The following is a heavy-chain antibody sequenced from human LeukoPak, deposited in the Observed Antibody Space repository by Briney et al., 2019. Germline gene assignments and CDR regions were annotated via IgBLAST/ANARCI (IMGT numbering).Heavy chain of an antibody. Sequence: ASVRVSSEASGYTFTSCDINWVRQATGQGLEWMGWMNPNSGNTGYGHSFQGRITMTRDISIGTAYMELSNLTSEDTAIYYCTRGSSDRRDNWGQGTLVTVSA. D-gene: IGHD2-21*02. CDR1: GYTFTSCD. V-gene: IGHV1-8*01. CDR3: TRGSSDRRDN. CDR2: MNPNSGNT. J-gene: IGHJ4*02.